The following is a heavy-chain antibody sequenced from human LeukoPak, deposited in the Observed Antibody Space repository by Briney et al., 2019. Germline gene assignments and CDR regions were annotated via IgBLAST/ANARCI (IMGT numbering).Heavy chain of an antibody. CDR2: IFSDGTT. J-gene: IGHJ4*02. CDR1: GFTVCSSF. D-gene: IGHD7-27*01. Sequence: GGSLRLSCAASGFTVCSSFMTWVRQAPGKGLQWVSVIFSDGTTYYTDSVKGRFTISRDNSKYTLYLQLNSLRAEDTAVYYCAKTGGPWDWGQGTLVTVSS. CDR3: AKTGGPWD. V-gene: IGHV3-53*01.